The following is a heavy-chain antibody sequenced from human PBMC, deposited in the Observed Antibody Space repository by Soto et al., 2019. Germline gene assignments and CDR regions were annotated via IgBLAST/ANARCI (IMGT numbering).Heavy chain of an antibody. CDR3: ARTNYYDSSGYYGY. Sequence: PSETLSLTCTVSGGSLSSSSYYWGWIRQPPGKGLEWIGSISYSGGTYYNPSLKSRVTISVDTSKNQLSLKLSSVTAADTAVYYCARTNYYDSSGYYGYWGQGTLVTVS. CDR1: GGSLSSSSYY. J-gene: IGHJ4*02. V-gene: IGHV4-39*01. CDR2: ISYSGGT. D-gene: IGHD3-22*01.